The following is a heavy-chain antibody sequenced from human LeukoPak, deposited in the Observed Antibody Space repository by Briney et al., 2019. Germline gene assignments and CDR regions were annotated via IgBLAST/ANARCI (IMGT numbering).Heavy chain of an antibody. Sequence: SVKVSCKASGGTFSSYAISWVRQAPGQGLEWMGGIIPILGTANYAQKFQGRVTITTDESTSTACMELSSLRSEDTAVYYCARGQYYDILTGYSPTLVDYWGQGTLVTVSS. CDR2: IIPILGTA. CDR1: GGTFSSYA. J-gene: IGHJ4*02. D-gene: IGHD3-9*01. V-gene: IGHV1-69*05. CDR3: ARGQYYDILTGYSPTLVDY.